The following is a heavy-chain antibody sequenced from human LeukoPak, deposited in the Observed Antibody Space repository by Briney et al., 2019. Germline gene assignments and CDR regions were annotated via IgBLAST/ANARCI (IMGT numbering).Heavy chain of an antibody. D-gene: IGHD5-24*01. CDR3: ARDRGDGYNLGGY. CDR1: GFTFSSYS. J-gene: IGHJ4*02. CDR2: ISSSSSYI. V-gene: IGHV3-21*01. Sequence: PGGSLRLSCAASGFTFSSYSMNWVRQAPGKGLEWVSSISSSSSYIYYADSVKGRFTISRDNAKNSLYLQMSSLRAEDTAVYYCARDRGDGYNLGGYWGQGTLVTVSS.